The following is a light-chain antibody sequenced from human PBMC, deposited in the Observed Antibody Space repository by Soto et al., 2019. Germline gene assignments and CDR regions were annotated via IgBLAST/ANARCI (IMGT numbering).Light chain of an antibody. CDR2: EVS. CDR3: GTWDDSLFSFV. V-gene: IGLV2-14*01. CDR1: SSDVGGYNY. J-gene: IGLJ1*01. Sequence: QSVLTQPASVSGSPGQSITISCTGTSSDVGGYNYVSWYQQHPGKAPKLMIYEVSNRPSGVSFRFSGSKSGNTASLTISGLQAEDEAVYYCGTWDDSLFSFVFGPGTKVTVL.